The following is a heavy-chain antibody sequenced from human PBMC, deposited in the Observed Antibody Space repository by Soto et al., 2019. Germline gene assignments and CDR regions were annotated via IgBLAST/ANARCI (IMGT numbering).Heavy chain of an antibody. CDR1: GFTFSNAW. CDR3: TTDLQRKDYDSSGYYYYYYFDY. J-gene: IGHJ4*02. D-gene: IGHD3-22*01. Sequence: GGSLRLSCAASGFTFSNAWMSWVRQAPGKGLEWVGRIKSKTDGGTTDYAAPVKGRFTISRDDSKNTLYLQMNSLKTEDTAVYYCTTDLQRKDYDSSGYYYYYYFDYWGQGTLVTVSS. V-gene: IGHV3-15*01. CDR2: IKSKTDGGTT.